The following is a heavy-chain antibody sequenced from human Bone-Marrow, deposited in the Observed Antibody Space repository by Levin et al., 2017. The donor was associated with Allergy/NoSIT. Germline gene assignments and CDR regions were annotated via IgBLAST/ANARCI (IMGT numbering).Heavy chain of an antibody. J-gene: IGHJ4*02. V-gene: IGHV4-39*01. CDR3: ARQDTNGYFDY. CDR1: GDSISSMTYY. CDR2: IHYSGTT. Sequence: SQTLSLTCTVSGDSISSMTYYWAWIRQPPGKGLDWIGTIHYSGTTYYNPSFKSRIIVSVDTSKDQFSLKLTSVAAADTALYYCARQDTNGYFDYWGQGALVTVSS. D-gene: IGHD2-8*01.